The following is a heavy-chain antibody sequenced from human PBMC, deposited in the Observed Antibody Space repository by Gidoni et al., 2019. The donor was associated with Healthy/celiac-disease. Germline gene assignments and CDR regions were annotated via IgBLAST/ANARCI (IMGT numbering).Heavy chain of an antibody. V-gene: IGHV3-33*08. CDR2: IWYDGSNK. J-gene: IGHJ3*02. Sequence: QVQPVESGGGVVQPWRSLRLSCAASGFTFSRYGIHWVRQATGKGLEGVAVIWYDGSNKYYADSVKGRFTISRDNSKNTLYLQMNSLRAEDTAVYYCAREYDLGAFDIWGQVKMVTVSS. CDR3: AREYDLGAFDI. CDR1: GFTFSRYG. D-gene: IGHD7-27*01.